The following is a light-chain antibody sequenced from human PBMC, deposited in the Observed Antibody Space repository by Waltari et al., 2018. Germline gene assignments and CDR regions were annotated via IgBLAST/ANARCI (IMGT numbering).Light chain of an antibody. CDR2: SDN. V-gene: IGLV1-44*01. CDR1: SSNIGSNT. CDR3: AAWDDSLNGKI. J-gene: IGLJ2*01. Sequence: HSVLTQPPSASANPGQRVTISCSGSSSNIGSNTVNWYQQLPGTAPKLLMYSDNQRPSGVPDRFSGSKSGTSASLAISGLQSEDEADYYCAAWDDSLNGKIFGGGTKLTVL.